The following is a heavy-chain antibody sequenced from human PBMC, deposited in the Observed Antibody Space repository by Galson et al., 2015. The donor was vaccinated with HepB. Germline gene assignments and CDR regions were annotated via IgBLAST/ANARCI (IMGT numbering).Heavy chain of an antibody. Sequence: SLRLSCAASGFTFSDYYMSWIRQAPGKGLEWVSYISSSSSYTNYADSVKGRFTISRDNAKNSLYLQMNSLRAEDTAVYYCARGPPVGATKIYFDYWGQGTLVTVSS. CDR2: ISSSSSYT. D-gene: IGHD1-26*01. CDR1: GFTFSDYY. CDR3: ARGPPVGATKIYFDY. J-gene: IGHJ4*02. V-gene: IGHV3-11*06.